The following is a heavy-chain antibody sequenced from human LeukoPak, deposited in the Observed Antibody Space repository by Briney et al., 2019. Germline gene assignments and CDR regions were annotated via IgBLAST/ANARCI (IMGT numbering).Heavy chain of an antibody. CDR2: IYYSGST. D-gene: IGHD6-19*01. V-gene: IGHV4-59*01. CDR1: GGSISSYY. J-gene: IGHJ4*02. Sequence: SETLSLTCTVSGGSISSYYWSWIRQPPGKGLEWIGYIYYSGSTNYNPSLKSRVTISVDTSKNQFSLKLSPVTAADTAVYYCARDNSVAGWDYWGQGTLVTVSS. CDR3: ARDNSVAGWDY.